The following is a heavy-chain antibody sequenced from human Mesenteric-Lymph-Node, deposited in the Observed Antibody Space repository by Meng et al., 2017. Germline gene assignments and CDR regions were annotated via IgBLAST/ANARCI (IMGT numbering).Heavy chain of an antibody. CDR1: WDSVSSSVAA. D-gene: IGHD1/OR15-1a*01. CDR3: ARDYGTSRPFEY. CDR2: TYYRSKWYN. V-gene: IGHV6-1*01. J-gene: IGHJ4*02. Sequence: HLQLSARGLVHPSQTLPLTCAFCWDSVSSSVAAWNWIRQSPSGGLGWLGRTYYRSKWYNDYAVSVKGRIAINPDTSKNQFFLQLNSVTPEDTAVYYCARDYGTSRPFEYWGQGILVTVSS.